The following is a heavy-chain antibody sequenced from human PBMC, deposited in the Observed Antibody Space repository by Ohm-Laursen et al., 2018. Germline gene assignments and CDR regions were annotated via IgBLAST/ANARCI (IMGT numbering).Heavy chain of an antibody. CDR3: ARGGQQLGYFDH. J-gene: IGHJ4*02. CDR1: GFTFSSYG. V-gene: IGHV3-33*01. Sequence: SLRLSCAASGFTFSSYGMHWVRQAPGKGLEWVAVIWYDGSNKYYADSVKGRFTISRDNSKNTLYLQMNSLRAEDTALYHCARGGQQLGYFDHWGQGTLVTVSS. CDR2: IWYDGSNK. D-gene: IGHD6-13*01.